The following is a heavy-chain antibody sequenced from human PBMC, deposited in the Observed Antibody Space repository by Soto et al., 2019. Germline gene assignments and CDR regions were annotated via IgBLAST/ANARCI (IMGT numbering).Heavy chain of an antibody. CDR3: AGQGGSRLNWFDP. CDR2: SSSSSTYI. Sequence: GGSLRLSCAASGFTFSSYSMNWVRQAPGKGLEWVSSSSSSSTYIYYADSVKGRFTISRDNSKNTLYLQMNSLRAEDTAVYYCAGQGGSRLNWFDPWGQGTLVTVSS. D-gene: IGHD6-13*01. V-gene: IGHV3-21*01. CDR1: GFTFSSYS. J-gene: IGHJ5*02.